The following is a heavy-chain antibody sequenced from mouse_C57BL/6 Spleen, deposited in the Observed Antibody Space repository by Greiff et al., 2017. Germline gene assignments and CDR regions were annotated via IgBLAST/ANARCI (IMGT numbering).Heavy chain of an antibody. CDR1: GYTFTSYG. V-gene: IGHV1-81*01. D-gene: IGHD2-3*01. Sequence: QVQLQQSGAELARPGASVKLSCKASGYTFTSYGISWVKQRTGQGLEWIGEIYPRSGNTYYNEKFKGKATLTADKSSSTAYMELRSLTSEDSAFYFCARGGLLTRAMDYWGQGTSVTVSS. CDR2: IYPRSGNT. J-gene: IGHJ4*01. CDR3: ARGGLLTRAMDY.